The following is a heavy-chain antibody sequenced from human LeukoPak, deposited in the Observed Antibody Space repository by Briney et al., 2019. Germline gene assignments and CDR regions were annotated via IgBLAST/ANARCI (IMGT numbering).Heavy chain of an antibody. CDR3: ARLKDDVTKLDY. Sequence: GGSLRLSCAAFGFTFRTHWMSWVRQAPGKGLEGVASINQDGSQKRYMDSVQGRFTISRDNTKNSLFLQMNSLRAEDTAVYYCARLKDDVTKLDYWGQGTLVTVSS. CDR1: GFTFRTHW. J-gene: IGHJ4*02. D-gene: IGHD2-8*01. V-gene: IGHV3-7*01. CDR2: INQDGSQK.